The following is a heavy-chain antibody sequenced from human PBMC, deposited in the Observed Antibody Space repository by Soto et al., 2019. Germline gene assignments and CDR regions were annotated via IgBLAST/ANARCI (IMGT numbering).Heavy chain of an antibody. V-gene: IGHV3-64*01. J-gene: IGHJ2*01. CDR2: ISSNGGST. CDR1: GFTFSSYA. D-gene: IGHD2-15*01. Sequence: GGSLRLSCAASGFTFSSYAMHWVRQAPGKGLEYVSVISSNGGSTDYANSVKGRFTISRDNSKNTLYLQMGSLRAEDMAVYYCARDPYYCSGGSCYGFGAETWYFDLWGRGTLVTVSS. CDR3: ARDPYYCSGGSCYGFGAETWYFDL.